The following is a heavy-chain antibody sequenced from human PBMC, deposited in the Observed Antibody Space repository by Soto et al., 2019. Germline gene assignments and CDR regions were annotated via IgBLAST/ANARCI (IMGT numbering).Heavy chain of an antibody. J-gene: IGHJ4*02. D-gene: IGHD1-7*01. CDR3: ARGELWFDY. Sequence: EVKLEESGGGLVKPGGSLRLSCAVSGFTFSSYSMNWVRQAPGKGLEWVSYISSGSSYIYYADSVKGRFTISRDNAKNSLYLQMNTPRAEDTAVYYCARGELWFDYWGQGTLVTVSS. V-gene: IGHV3-21*01. CDR2: ISSGSSYI. CDR1: GFTFSSYS.